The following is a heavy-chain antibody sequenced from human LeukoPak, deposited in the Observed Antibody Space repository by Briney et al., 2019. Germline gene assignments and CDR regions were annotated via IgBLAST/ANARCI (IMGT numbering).Heavy chain of an antibody. Sequence: SETLSLTCAVYGGSFSGYYWSWIRQTPGKGLEWIGEINHSGSTNYNPSLKSRVTISVDTSKNQFSLKLSSVTAADTAVYYCARGVKDIVVVPAAIYYFDYWGQGTLVTVSS. CDR3: ARGVKDIVVVPAAIYYFDY. J-gene: IGHJ4*02. D-gene: IGHD2-2*02. CDR1: GGSFSGYY. CDR2: INHSGST. V-gene: IGHV4-34*01.